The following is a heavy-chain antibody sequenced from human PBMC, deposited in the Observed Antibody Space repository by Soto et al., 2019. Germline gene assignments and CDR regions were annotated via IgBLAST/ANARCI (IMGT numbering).Heavy chain of an antibody. CDR1: GFTFSSYW. D-gene: IGHD3-16*01. Sequence: PGGSLRLSCAASGFTFSSYWMSWVRQAPGKGLEWVANIKQDGSEKYYVDSVKGRFTISRDNAKNSLYLQMNSLRAEDTAVYYCARGGVKAGGWYDYVWGSSTPPEPGTCDYWGQGTLVTVSS. CDR2: IKQDGSEK. J-gene: IGHJ4*02. V-gene: IGHV3-7*03. CDR3: ARGGVKAGGWYDYVWGSSTPPEPGTCDY.